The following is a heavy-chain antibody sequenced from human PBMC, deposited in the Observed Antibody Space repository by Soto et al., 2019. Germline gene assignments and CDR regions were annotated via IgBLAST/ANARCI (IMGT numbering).Heavy chain of an antibody. CDR1: GFSFGRYG. D-gene: IGHD1-1*01. CDR3: AKEYVRPPDY. J-gene: IGHJ4*02. CDR2: ISYDGTNK. V-gene: IGHV3-30*18. Sequence: QVKLVESGGGVVQPGRSLRLSCAASGFSFGRYGMHWVRQAPGKGLEWVAVISYDGTNKYYADSVKGRFTISRDNSKNMLYMPMNSLSAEETAVYYCAKEYVRPPDYWGQRTLVTVSS.